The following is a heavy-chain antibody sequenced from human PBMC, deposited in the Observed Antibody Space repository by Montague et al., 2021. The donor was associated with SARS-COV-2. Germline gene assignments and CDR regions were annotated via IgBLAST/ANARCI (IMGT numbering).Heavy chain of an antibody. CDR1: GGSFSTYS. V-gene: IGHV4-34*01. CDR2: IHHGGST. CDR3: ARPGDGVVPSPILGVGPYYSYYYMDV. D-gene: IGHD3-10*01. J-gene: IGHJ6*03. Sequence: SETPSLTCAVHGGSFSTYSWNWIRQPPGKGLEWIGEIHHGGSTNYNPSLKSRVTISADTSKNQFSLKLTSVAAADTAVYYCARPGDGVVPSPILGVGPYYSYYYMDVWGKGTTVTVSS.